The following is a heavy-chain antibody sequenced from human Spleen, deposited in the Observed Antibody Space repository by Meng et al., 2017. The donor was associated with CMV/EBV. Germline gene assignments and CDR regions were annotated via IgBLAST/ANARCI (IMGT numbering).Heavy chain of an antibody. V-gene: IGHV3-23*03. Sequence: GESLKISCAASGFTFRDYAMIWVRQAPGKGLEWVSVIYGGGIGKYYADSVKGRFSVSRDNSKNSLYLQMNSLRAEDTAVYYCARGEQLHWGQGTLVTVSS. CDR1: GFTFRDYA. J-gene: IGHJ4*02. D-gene: IGHD6-6*01. CDR3: ARGEQLH. CDR2: IYGGGIGK.